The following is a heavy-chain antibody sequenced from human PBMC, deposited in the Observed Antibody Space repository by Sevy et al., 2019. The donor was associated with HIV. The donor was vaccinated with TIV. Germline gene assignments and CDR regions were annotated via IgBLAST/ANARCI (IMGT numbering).Heavy chain of an antibody. V-gene: IGHV1-2*06. J-gene: IGHJ5*02. D-gene: IGHD6-13*01. CDR3: ARVIAAAGSNWFDP. CDR2: INPNSGGT. Sequence: ASVKVSCKASGYTFTGYYMHWVRQAPGQGLEWMGRINPNSGGTNYAQKFQGRVTMTRDTSISTAYMELSRLRSDDTAVYYCARVIAAAGSNWFDPWGQRTLVTASS. CDR1: GYTFTGYY.